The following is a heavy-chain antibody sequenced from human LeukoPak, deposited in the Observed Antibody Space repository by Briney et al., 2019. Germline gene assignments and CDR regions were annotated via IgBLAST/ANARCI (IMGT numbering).Heavy chain of an antibody. D-gene: IGHD3-3*01. CDR2: IYSSGNT. CDR3: ARRGSGYPYYFDY. V-gene: IGHV4-59*01. CDR1: GGSIIGFY. J-gene: IGHJ4*02. Sequence: SESLSLTCTVSGGSIIGFYWTWIRQPPGKGLEWIGYIYSSGNTNYNPSLKSRVTISVDTSKNHFSLNLSSVTAADTAVYYCARRGSGYPYYFDYWGQGTLVTVSS.